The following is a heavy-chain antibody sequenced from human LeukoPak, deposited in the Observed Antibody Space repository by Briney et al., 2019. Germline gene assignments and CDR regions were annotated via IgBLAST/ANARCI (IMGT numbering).Heavy chain of an antibody. CDR1: GFIFSSYE. J-gene: IGHJ6*02. CDR2: ISSSGTII. CDR3: ARESGSATWYYGTDV. V-gene: IGHV3-48*03. D-gene: IGHD1-1*01. Sequence: GGSLRLSCAASGFIFSSYEMNWVRQAPGKGLEWVSYISSSGTIIYYADSVKGRFTISRDYAKNSLYLQMNSLRAEDTAVYYCARESGSATWYYGTDVWGQGTTVTVSS.